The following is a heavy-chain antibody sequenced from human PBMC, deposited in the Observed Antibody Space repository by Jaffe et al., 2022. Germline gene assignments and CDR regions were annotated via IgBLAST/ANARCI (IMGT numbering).Heavy chain of an antibody. Sequence: QVQVVESGGGVVQPGGSLRLSCAASGFTFRNYGMHWVRQAPGKGLEWVAFIEYDGSNIKYVDSVKGRFAISRDNPKNTLYLQMNSLRPEDTAVYYCATNRDSYRDGKCYSDYWGQGTLVTVSS. D-gene: IGHD3-16*02. V-gene: IGHV3-30*02. J-gene: IGHJ4*02. CDR2: IEYDGSNI. CDR1: GFTFRNYG. CDR3: ATNRDSYRDGKCYSDY.